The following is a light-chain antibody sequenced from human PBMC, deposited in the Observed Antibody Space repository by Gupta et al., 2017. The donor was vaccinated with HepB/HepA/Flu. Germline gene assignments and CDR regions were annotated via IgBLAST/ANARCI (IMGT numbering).Light chain of an antibody. V-gene: IGKV2-28*01. CDR2: CGS. Sequence: DIVRTQSPLSLPVTSGEPAYISCRSSQSCLHSNGNNYLDWHLQKPGQSPQLIIYCGSKRVYGVTDSFSGSGAITDFPLKSSRVEDEDVGVYYRTQDLQIFSFGHGTNVDIK. CDR3: TQDLQIFS. CDR1: QSCLHSNGNNY. J-gene: IGKJ3*01.